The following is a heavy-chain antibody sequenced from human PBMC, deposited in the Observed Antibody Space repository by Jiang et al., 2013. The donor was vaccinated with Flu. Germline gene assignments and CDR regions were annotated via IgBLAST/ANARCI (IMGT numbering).Heavy chain of an antibody. CDR1: GFSFTNYY. J-gene: IGHJ4*02. D-gene: IGHD1-26*01. V-gene: IGHV5-51*01. CDR3: VRQEVGVGFDF. CDR2: IYPTDSET. Sequence: GAEVKKPGESLKISCRASGFSFTNYYIGWVRQVPGKGLEWMGLIYPTDSETRYSPSFQGQVTISADKSSTTTYLQWISLKASDTAIYYCVRQEVGVGFDFWGQGTLVTVSS.